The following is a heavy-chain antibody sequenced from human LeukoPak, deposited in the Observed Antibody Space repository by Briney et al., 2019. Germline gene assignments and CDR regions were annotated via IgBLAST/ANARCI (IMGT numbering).Heavy chain of an antibody. J-gene: IGHJ4*02. CDR3: AKHTTEGGSSSTSSWDY. D-gene: IGHD2-2*01. Sequence: GGSLRLSCAASGFTFNTYAMSWVCQAPGKGLNRVSTITGSGGTTYYADSVKGRFTISRDNSKNTLFLQMHSLRAEDTAIYYCAKHTTEGGSSSTSSWDYWGQGTLVTVSS. CDR2: ITGSGGTT. V-gene: IGHV3-23*01. CDR1: GFTFNTYA.